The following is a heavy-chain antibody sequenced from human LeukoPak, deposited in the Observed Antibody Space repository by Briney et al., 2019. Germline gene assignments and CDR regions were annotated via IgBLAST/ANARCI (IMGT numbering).Heavy chain of an antibody. CDR3: ARGSLDDSSGYYADY. V-gene: IGHV4-59*01. CDR2: IYYSGST. Sequence: SETLSLTCTVSGGSISSYYWSWIRQPPGKGLEWIGYIYYSGSTNYNPSLKSRVTISVDTPKNQFSLKLSSVTAADTAVYYCARGSLDDSSGYYADYWGQGTLVTVSS. J-gene: IGHJ4*02. CDR1: GGSISSYY. D-gene: IGHD3-22*01.